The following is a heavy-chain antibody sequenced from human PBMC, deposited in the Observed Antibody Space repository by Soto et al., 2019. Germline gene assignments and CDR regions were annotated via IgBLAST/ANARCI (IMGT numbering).Heavy chain of an antibody. CDR2: IQSGGPT. CDR1: GFTVSSKY. D-gene: IGHD6-13*01. CDR3: ATGPVAYSSSWYVNYYYYGMDV. Sequence: GGSLRLSCAASGFTVSSKYMSWVRQAPGKGLEWVSLIQSGGPTYYADSVKGRFTISRDNSKNTLYLQMNSLRAEDTAVYYCATGPVAYSSSWYVNYYYYGMDVWGQGTTVTVSS. J-gene: IGHJ6*02. V-gene: IGHV3-66*02.